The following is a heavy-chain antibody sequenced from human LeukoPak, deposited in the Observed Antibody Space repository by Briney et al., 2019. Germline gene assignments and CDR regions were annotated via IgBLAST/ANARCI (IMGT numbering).Heavy chain of an antibody. D-gene: IGHD5-12*01. CDR1: GFTFSIYS. V-gene: IGHV3-48*02. J-gene: IGHJ4*02. Sequence: PGGSLRLSCVASGFTFSIYSMNWVRQAPGKGLEWVSYITGSSGTISYADSVKGRFTVSRDNAKNSLYLQTNSLRDEDTAVYYCARDSGYDSWGQGTLVTVSS. CDR2: ITGSSGTI. CDR3: ARDSGYDS.